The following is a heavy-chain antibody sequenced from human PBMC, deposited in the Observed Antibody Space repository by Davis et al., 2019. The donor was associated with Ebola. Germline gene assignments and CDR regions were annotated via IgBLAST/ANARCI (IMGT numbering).Heavy chain of an antibody. CDR1: GGSISSYY. D-gene: IGHD4-23*01. V-gene: IGHV4-4*07. CDR2: IYTSGST. CDR3: ARGGGDGGTPLMARGLDL. Sequence: PSETLSLTCTVSGGSISSYYWSWIRQPAGKGLEWIGRIYTSGSTNYNPSLKSRVTMSVDTSKNQFSLKLSSVTAADTAVYYCARGGGDGGTPLMARGLDLWGRGTLVTVSS. J-gene: IGHJ2*01.